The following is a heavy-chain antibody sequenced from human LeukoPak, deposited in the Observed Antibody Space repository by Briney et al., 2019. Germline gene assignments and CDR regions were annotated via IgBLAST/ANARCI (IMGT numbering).Heavy chain of an antibody. V-gene: IGHV4-34*01. Sequence: ETLSLTCAVYGGSFSGYYWSWIRQPPGKGLEWIGEINHSGSTNYNPSLKSRVTISVDTSKNQFSLKLSSVTAADTAVYYCARVGGRDIVVVVPNYGMDVWGQGTTVTVSS. D-gene: IGHD2-15*01. CDR1: GGSFSGYY. CDR3: ARVGGRDIVVVVPNYGMDV. J-gene: IGHJ6*02. CDR2: INHSGST.